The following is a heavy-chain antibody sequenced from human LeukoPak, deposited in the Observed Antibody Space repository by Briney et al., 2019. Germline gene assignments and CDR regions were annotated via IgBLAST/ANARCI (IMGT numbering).Heavy chain of an antibody. Sequence: SETLSLTCTVSGGSISSGDYYWSWIRQPPGKGLGWIGYIYYSGSTYYNPSLKSRVTISVDTSKNQFSLKLSSVTAADTAVYYCARDLAFGYSGYFDLWGRGTLVTVSS. CDR3: ARDLAFGYSGYFDL. J-gene: IGHJ2*01. CDR2: IYYSGST. D-gene: IGHD2-21*01. V-gene: IGHV4-30-4*01. CDR1: GGSISSGDYY.